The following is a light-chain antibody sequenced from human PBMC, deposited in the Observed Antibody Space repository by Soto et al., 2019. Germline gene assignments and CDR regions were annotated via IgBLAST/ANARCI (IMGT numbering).Light chain of an antibody. CDR1: QDIGTW. CDR3: QQYHIYSWT. J-gene: IGKJ1*01. Sequence: DIQRTQSPYTMSASVGDRVTITCRASQDIGTWLAWYQQKPEKAPKVLIYRASHLESGVPSRFSASGSGTEFSLTINSLQADDFATYYCQQYHIYSWTFGQGTMVDIK. V-gene: IGKV1-5*03. CDR2: RAS.